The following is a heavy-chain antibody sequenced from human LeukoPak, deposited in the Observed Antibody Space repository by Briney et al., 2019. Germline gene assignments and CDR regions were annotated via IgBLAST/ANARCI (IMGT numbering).Heavy chain of an antibody. CDR2: IYNGGII. V-gene: IGHV4-4*07. Sequence: SETLSLTCTVSGDSISRYYWSWIRQPAGKGLEWIGRIYNGGIITYNPSLKSRVTMSIDTSNNQFSLRLRFVTAADTAVYYRARDSGTTGEVKFDPWGQGTLVTVSS. CDR3: ARDSGTTGEVKFDP. J-gene: IGHJ5*02. CDR1: GDSISRYY. D-gene: IGHD3-10*01.